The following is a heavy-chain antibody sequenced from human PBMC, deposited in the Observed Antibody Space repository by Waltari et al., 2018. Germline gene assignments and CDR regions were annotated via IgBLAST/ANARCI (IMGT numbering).Heavy chain of an antibody. CDR2: IKSKKDGETT. CDR1: GFTSSRAW. Sequence: EVQLVEYGAGSVKPGGSLVIACHAWGFTSSRAWQSWVRQAPGKWLEVVCRIKSKKDGETTDYAAPVKGRFTISRDDSQNTLYLQISSLKTEDTAVYFCSTGYTRTWHDGYWGQGTLVTVSS. CDR3: STGYTRTWHDGY. J-gene: IGHJ4*02. V-gene: IGHV3-15*01. D-gene: IGHD5-12*01.